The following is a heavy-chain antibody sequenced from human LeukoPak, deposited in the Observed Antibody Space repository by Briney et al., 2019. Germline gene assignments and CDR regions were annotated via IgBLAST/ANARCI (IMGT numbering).Heavy chain of an antibody. D-gene: IGHD6-19*01. CDR1: GFTFSSYS. Sequence: PGGSLRLSCAASGFTFSSYSMNWVRQAPGKGLEWVSSISSSSSYIYYADSVKGRFTISRDNAKNSLYLQMNSLRAEDTAVYYCARDRIAVAGTIAIYDYWGQGTLVTVSS. V-gene: IGHV3-21*01. J-gene: IGHJ4*02. CDR2: ISSSSSYI. CDR3: ARDRIAVAGTIAIYDY.